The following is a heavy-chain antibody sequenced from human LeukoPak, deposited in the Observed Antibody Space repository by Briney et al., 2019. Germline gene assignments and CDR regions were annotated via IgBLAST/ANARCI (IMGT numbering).Heavy chain of an antibody. Sequence: PSETLSLTCTVSGGSISSSSYYWGWIRQPPGKGLEWIGRIYSSGSTNYNPSLKSRVTMSVDTSKNQFSLKLSSVTAADTAVYYCARGVTVRGDRTFDYWGQGTLVTVSS. J-gene: IGHJ4*02. CDR3: ARGVTVRGDRTFDY. D-gene: IGHD3-10*01. CDR2: IYSSGST. V-gene: IGHV4-39*07. CDR1: GGSISSSSYY.